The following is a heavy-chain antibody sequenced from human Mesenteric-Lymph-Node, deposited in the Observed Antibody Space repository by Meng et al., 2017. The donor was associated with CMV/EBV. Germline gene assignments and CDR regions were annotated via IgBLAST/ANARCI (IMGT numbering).Heavy chain of an antibody. Sequence: SRYNWSWIRQTPEKGLEWIGYIYYSGSTNYNPSLKSRVTISVDTSKNQFSLKLSSVTAADTAVYYCARVLGATYCSSTSCYTGWFDPWGQGTLVTVSS. CDR1: SRYN. CDR2: IYYSGST. V-gene: IGHV4-59*01. CDR3: ARVLGATYCSSTSCYTGWFDP. J-gene: IGHJ5*02. D-gene: IGHD2-2*02.